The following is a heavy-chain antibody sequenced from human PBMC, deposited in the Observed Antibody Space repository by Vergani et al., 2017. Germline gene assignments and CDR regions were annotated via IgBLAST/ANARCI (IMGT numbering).Heavy chain of an antibody. Sequence: QLQLQESGPGLVKPSETLSLTCTVSGGSISSSSYYWGWIRQPPGKGLEWIGSIYYSGSTYYNPSLKSRVTISVDTSKNQFSLKLSSVTAADTAVYYCARVPVQDYDFWSGYSYFDYWGQGTLVTVSS. J-gene: IGHJ4*02. D-gene: IGHD3-3*01. CDR3: ARVPVQDYDFWSGYSYFDY. V-gene: IGHV4-39*07. CDR1: GGSISSSSYY. CDR2: IYYSGST.